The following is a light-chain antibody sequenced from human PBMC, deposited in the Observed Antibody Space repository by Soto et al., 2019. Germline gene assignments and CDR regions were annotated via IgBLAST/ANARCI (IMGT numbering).Light chain of an antibody. CDR3: YSYITTSYCTRV. CDR2: EVS. CDR1: SSDIGGHNF. J-gene: IGLJ1*01. V-gene: IGLV2-14*01. Sequence: QSVLTQPASVSGSPGQSITISCTGTSSDIGGHNFVSWYQQHPGRAPKLMIYEVSNRPSGVSNRFSGSKSGNTASLTISGLQAEDEADYYCYSYITTSYCTRVFGTGTKVTVL.